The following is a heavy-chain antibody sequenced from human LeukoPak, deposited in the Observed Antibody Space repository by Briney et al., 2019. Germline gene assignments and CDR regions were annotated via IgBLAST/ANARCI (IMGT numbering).Heavy chain of an antibody. V-gene: IGHV1-2*02. CDR2: MNPHSADT. CDR3: ARDRSFYDILTGFYLHDAYDI. Sequence: ASVKVSCKASGYTLTDHYIHWVRLAPRRGLEWMGWMNPHSADTSYAQKFQGRVSMTRDTSISTAYMELRSLKSDDTAVYFCARDRSFYDILTGFYLHDAYDIWGQGTMVTVSS. CDR1: GYTLTDHY. D-gene: IGHD3-9*01. J-gene: IGHJ3*02.